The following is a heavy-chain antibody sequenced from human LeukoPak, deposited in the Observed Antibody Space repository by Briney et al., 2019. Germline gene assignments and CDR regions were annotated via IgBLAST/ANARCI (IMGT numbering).Heavy chain of an antibody. Sequence: PSETLSLTCTVSGGSISTSSSYWGWIRQPPGKGLEWIGFIYYSGNTYYNPSLKSRVTISVDTSKNQFSLKLTSVTAADTAVYYCTRYSDDAFDIWGQGTLVTVFS. CDR1: GGSISTSSSY. J-gene: IGHJ3*02. CDR3: TRYSDDAFDI. V-gene: IGHV4-39*07. CDR2: IYYSGNT. D-gene: IGHD4-17*01.